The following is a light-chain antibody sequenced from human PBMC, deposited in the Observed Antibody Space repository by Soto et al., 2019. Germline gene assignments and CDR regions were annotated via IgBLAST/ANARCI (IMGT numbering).Light chain of an antibody. Sequence: EIVLTQSPATLSLSPGERATLSCRASQSVSSYLAWYQQKPGQAPRLLIYDASNRATGIPARFSGSGSGTEFTLTISSLQSEDFAVYHCQQYHNWPSWTFGQGTKVE. CDR2: DAS. J-gene: IGKJ1*01. CDR3: QQYHNWPSWT. V-gene: IGKV3-11*01. CDR1: QSVSSY.